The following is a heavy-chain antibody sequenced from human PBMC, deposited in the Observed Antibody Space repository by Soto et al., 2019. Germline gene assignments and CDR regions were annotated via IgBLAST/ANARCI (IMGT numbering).Heavy chain of an antibody. D-gene: IGHD6-19*01. Sequence: GGSPRLSCAASGFTFGSEAMSWVRQGPGKGLEWVSAISGSGGSTYYADSVKGRFTISRDNSKNTLYLQMNTLRAEDTAVYYCAKDVRKQWTQGNWFDRWGQGTLVTVS. J-gene: IGHJ5*02. CDR2: ISGSGGST. CDR1: GFTFGSEA. V-gene: IGHV3-23*01. CDR3: AKDVRKQWTQGNWFDR.